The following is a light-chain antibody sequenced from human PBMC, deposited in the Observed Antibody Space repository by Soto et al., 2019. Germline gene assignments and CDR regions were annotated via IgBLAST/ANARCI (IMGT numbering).Light chain of an antibody. CDR2: LGS. V-gene: IGKV2-28*01. J-gene: IGKJ2*01. CDR1: QSLLHSNGYNY. CDR3: MQALQTPYT. Sequence: DIVMTQSPLSLPVTPGEPASISCRSSQSLLHSNGYNYLDWYLQKSGQSPQLLIYLGSNRASGVPDRFSGSGSGTDFTLKISRVEAEDVGVYYCMQALQTPYTFGQGTKVDI.